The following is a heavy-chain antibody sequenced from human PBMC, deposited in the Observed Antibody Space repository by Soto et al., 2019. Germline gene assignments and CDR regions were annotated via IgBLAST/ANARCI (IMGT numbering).Heavy chain of an antibody. CDR2: IIPIFGAA. CDR3: ALHYGSGSNYYSHGMDV. V-gene: IGHV1-69*12. J-gene: IGHJ6*02. Sequence: QVQLVQSGAEVKKPGSSVKVSCKASGGTFSSYAISWVRQAPGQGLEWMGGIIPIFGAADYAQKFQGRVTITADESTSKAYMELSSLRSEDTAVYYCALHYGSGSNYYSHGMDVWRQGTTVTVSS. D-gene: IGHD3-10*01. CDR1: GGTFSSYA.